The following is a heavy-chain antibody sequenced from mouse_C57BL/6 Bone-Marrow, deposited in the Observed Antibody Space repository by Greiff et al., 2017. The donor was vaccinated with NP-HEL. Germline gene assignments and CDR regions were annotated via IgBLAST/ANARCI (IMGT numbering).Heavy chain of an antibody. Sequence: QVQLKESGAELVRPGASVTLSCKASGYTFTDYEMHWVKQTPVHGLEWIGAIDPETGGTAYNQKFKGKAILTADKSSSTAYMELRSLTSEDSAVYYCTRMGDYSWFAYWGQGTLVTVSA. V-gene: IGHV1-15*01. CDR1: GYTFTDYE. D-gene: IGHD1-1*01. J-gene: IGHJ3*01. CDR2: IDPETGGT. CDR3: TRMGDYSWFAY.